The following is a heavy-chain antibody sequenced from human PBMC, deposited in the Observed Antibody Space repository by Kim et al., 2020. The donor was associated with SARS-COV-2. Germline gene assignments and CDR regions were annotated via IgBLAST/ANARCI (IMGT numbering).Heavy chain of an antibody. CDR3: AKAPQWLAGDDGYCFDY. V-gene: IGHV3-9*01. D-gene: IGHD6-19*01. CDR2: ISWNSGSI. J-gene: IGHJ4*02. Sequence: GGSLRLSCAASGFTFDDYALHWVRQAPGKGLEWVSGISWNSGSIGYADSVKGRFTISRDNAKNSLYLQMNSLRAEDTALYYCAKAPQWLAGDDGYCFDYWGQGTLVTVSS. CDR1: GFTFDDYA.